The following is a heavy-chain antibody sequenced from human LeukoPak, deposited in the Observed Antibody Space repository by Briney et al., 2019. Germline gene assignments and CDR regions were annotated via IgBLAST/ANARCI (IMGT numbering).Heavy chain of an antibody. J-gene: IGHJ5*02. CDR2: FYYSGNT. Sequence: SETLSLTCTVSGGSISGSYWSWIRQPPGKGLEWIGSFYYSGNTNYNPSLKSRVTISVDTSKNQFHLNPSSVTAGDTAVYCCARDPYRDHLFPPGGQGTLVTVSS. V-gene: IGHV4-59*12. D-gene: IGHD1-26*01. CDR1: GGSISGSY. CDR3: ARDPYRDHLFPP.